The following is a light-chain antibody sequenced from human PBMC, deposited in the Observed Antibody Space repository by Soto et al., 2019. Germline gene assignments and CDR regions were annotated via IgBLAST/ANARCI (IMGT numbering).Light chain of an antibody. Sequence: EIVLTQSPGTLSLSPGERATLSCRASQSVSSSYLAGYQQKPGQAPRLHIYGASSRPTGIPDRFSGSGSGTDFTLPISRLEPEDFVGYYCQQYGSSPPIPFGRGTRLEIK. J-gene: IGKJ5*01. CDR2: GAS. CDR1: QSVSSSY. V-gene: IGKV3-20*01. CDR3: QQYGSSPPIP.